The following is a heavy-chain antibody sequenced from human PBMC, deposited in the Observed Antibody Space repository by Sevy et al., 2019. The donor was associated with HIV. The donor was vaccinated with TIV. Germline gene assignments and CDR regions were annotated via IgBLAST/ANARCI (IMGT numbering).Heavy chain of an antibody. D-gene: IGHD2-15*01. CDR2: IYYSGST. CDR1: GGSISSSSYY. CDR3: ARQDAVVAATLFDY. V-gene: IGHV4-39*01. Sequence: SETLSLTCTVSGGSISSSSYYWGWIRQPPGKGLEWIGSIYYSGSTYYNPSLKSQVTISVDTSKNQFSLKLSSVTAADTAVYYCARQDAVVAATLFDYWGQGTLVTVSS. J-gene: IGHJ4*02.